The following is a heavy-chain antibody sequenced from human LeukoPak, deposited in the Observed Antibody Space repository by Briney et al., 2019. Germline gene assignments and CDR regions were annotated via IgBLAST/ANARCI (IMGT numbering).Heavy chain of an antibody. J-gene: IGHJ4*02. CDR3: AKVSGYYDSSGYYYVPYYFDY. D-gene: IGHD3-22*01. V-gene: IGHV3-23*01. Sequence: PGGSLRLSCAASGFTFSSYAMGWVRQAPGKGLEWVSAISGSGGSTYYADSVKGRFTISRDNSKNTLYLQMNSLRAEDTAVYYCAKVSGYYDSSGYYYVPYYFDYWGQGTLVTVSS. CDR1: GFTFSSYA. CDR2: ISGSGGST.